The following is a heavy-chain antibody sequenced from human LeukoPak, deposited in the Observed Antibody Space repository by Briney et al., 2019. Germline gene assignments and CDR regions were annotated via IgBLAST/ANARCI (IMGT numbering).Heavy chain of an antibody. CDR1: GCSFTXXX. D-gene: IGHD6-13*01. Sequence: ISCXGAGCSFTXXXXXWVXXXXGXXLXWMXXXXPGDSDTRYSPSFQGQVTISADKSISTAYLQWSSLKASDTAMYYCARVREQQLKRGXXXYGMDVWGXGTTVXXXS. CDR2: XXPGDSDT. CDR3: ARVREQQLKRGXXXYGMDV. J-gene: IGHJ6*02. V-gene: IGHV5-51*01.